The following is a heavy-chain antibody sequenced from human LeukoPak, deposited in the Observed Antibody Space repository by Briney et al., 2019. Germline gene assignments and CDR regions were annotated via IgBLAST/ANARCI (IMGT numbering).Heavy chain of an antibody. V-gene: IGHV3-23*01. D-gene: IGHD1-7*01. Sequence: QPGGSLRLSCAASGFTFSSYAMSWVRQAPGKGLEWVSGISGSDGSTYYADSVKGRFTISRDNSKDTLYLQMNSLRAEDTAVYYCAKESQTNWNYAYVDYWGQGTLVTVSS. J-gene: IGHJ4*02. CDR3: AKESQTNWNYAYVDY. CDR2: ISGSDGST. CDR1: GFTFSSYA.